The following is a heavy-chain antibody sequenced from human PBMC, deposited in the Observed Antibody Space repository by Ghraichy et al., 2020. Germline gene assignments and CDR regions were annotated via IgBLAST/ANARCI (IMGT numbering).Heavy chain of an antibody. Sequence: ASVKVSCKASGYTFTDYFMHWVRQAPGQGLEWMGWINPNSGVTNYAQKFQGRVTMTRDTSINTAYMELSRLRSDDMAVYYCARGLGYGSMNTRGAFDIWGQGTMVTVSS. V-gene: IGHV1-2*02. J-gene: IGHJ3*02. CDR2: INPNSGVT. D-gene: IGHD3-10*01. CDR3: ARGLGYGSMNTRGAFDI. CDR1: GYTFTDYF.